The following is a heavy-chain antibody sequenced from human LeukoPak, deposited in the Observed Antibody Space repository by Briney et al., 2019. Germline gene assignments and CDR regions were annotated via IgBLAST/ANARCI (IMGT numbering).Heavy chain of an antibody. V-gene: IGHV3-64*04. CDR2: ISSNGGST. J-gene: IGHJ4*02. Sequence: GGSLRLSCSASGFTFSSYAMHWVRQAPGKGLEYVSAISSNGGSTYYADSVKGRFTISRDNSKNSLYLQMNSLRTEDTALYYCAKDMEGSGWGYWGQGTLVTVSS. CDR3: AKDMEGSGWGY. D-gene: IGHD6-19*01. CDR1: GFTFSSYA.